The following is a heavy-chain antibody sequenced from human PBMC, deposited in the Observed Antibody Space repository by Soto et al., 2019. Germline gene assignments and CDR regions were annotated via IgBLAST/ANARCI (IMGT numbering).Heavy chain of an antibody. Sequence: QLQLQESGPGLVKPSETLSLTCTVSGGSISSSSYYWGWIRQPPGKGLEWIGRIYYSGSTYYNPSLQGRVIRSVDMSNNQCSLTLSSVTGADTDVYYCARLVVVAATRLPLEPAGHNKDYYYMAGWGKGTKVTVSS. V-gene: IGHV4-39*01. D-gene: IGHD2-15*01. CDR2: IYYSGST. J-gene: IGHJ6*03. CDR1: GGSISSSSYY. CDR3: ARLVVVAATRLPLEPAGHNKDYYYMAG.